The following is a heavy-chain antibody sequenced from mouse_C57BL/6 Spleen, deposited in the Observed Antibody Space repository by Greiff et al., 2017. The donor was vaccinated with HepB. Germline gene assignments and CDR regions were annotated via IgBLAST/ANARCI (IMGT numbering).Heavy chain of an antibody. V-gene: IGHV1-82*01. CDR1: GYAFSSSW. CDR2: IYPGDGDT. Sequence: QVQLKQSGPELVKPGASVKISCKASGYAFSSSWMNWVKQRPGKGLEWIGRIYPGDGDTNYNGKFKGKATLTADKSSSTAYMQLSSLTSEDSAVYFCARGLVRGYAMDYWGQGTSVTVSS. J-gene: IGHJ4*01. D-gene: IGHD4-1*01. CDR3: ARGLVRGYAMDY.